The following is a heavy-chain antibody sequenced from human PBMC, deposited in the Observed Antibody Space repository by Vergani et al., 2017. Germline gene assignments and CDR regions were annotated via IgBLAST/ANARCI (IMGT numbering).Heavy chain of an antibody. CDR3: ARMDIVVVVAAHYFDY. J-gene: IGHJ4*02. CDR1: ADSISSGSYY. D-gene: IGHD2-15*01. Sequence: QLQLQQSGPGLVKPSETLFLTCTVSADSISSGSYYWGWIRQPPGKSLEWIGSIYYSGLTYYNPSLKSRVAISVDTSKNQFSLKLNSVTAADTAVYYCARMDIVVVVAAHYFDYWGQGTLVTVSS. V-gene: IGHV4-39*01. CDR2: IYYSGLT.